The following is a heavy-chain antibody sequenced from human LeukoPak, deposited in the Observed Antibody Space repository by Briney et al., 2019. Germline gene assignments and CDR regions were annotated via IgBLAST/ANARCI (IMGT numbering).Heavy chain of an antibody. D-gene: IGHD3-22*01. J-gene: IGHJ3*02. CDR2: IYTSGST. CDR3: ARDAWYYDSSGYYGDAFDI. V-gene: IGHV4-4*07. Sequence: SETLSLTCTVSGSSTSSYYWSWIRQPAGKGLEWIGRIYTSGSTNYNPSLKSRVTMSVDTSKNQFSLKLSSVTAADTAVYYCARDAWYYDSSGYYGDAFDIWGQGTMVTVSS. CDR1: GSSTSSYY.